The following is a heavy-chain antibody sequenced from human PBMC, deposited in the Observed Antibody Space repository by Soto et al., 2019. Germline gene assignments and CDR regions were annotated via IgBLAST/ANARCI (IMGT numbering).Heavy chain of an antibody. CDR3: ARYQIGEGFTA. V-gene: IGHV1-8*01. CDR2: MNPHSDT. J-gene: IGHJ1*01. Sequence: QVQLVQSGAEVKRPGASVKVSCKASGYTYTNLDINWVRQASGQGLEWMGWMNPHSDTGFAQKFQRRVTLTRDTPTSTVYMELTSLRFDDTAVYYCARYQIGEGFTAWGQGTPVTVSS. CDR1: GYTYTNLD.